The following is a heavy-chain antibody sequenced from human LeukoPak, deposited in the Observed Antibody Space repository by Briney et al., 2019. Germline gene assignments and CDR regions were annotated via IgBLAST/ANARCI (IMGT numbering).Heavy chain of an antibody. CDR1: GFTFSSYV. Sequence: GGSLRLSCAASGFTFSSYVMNWVRQAPGKGLEWVSAISGSGGDTYYADSVKGRFTISRDNSKNTLYLQMSSLRAEDTAVYYCAKDLGSVVTPPSLDFWGQGTLVTVSS. CDR2: ISGSGGDT. J-gene: IGHJ4*02. CDR3: AKDLGSVVTPPSLDF. V-gene: IGHV3-23*01. D-gene: IGHD4-23*01.